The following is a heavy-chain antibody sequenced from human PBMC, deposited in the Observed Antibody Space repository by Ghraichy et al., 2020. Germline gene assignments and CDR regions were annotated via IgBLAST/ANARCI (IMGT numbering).Heavy chain of an antibody. J-gene: IGHJ6*02. CDR3: TRMMGQQLDLLLYYYGMDV. Sequence: GGSLRLSCAASGFTFSGSAMHWVRQASGKGLEWVGRIRSKANSYATAYAASVKGRFTISRDDSKNTAYLQMNSLKTEDTAVYYCTRMMGQQLDLLLYYYGMDVWGQGTTVTVSS. V-gene: IGHV3-73*01. CDR1: GFTFSGSA. D-gene: IGHD6-13*01. CDR2: IRSKANSYAT.